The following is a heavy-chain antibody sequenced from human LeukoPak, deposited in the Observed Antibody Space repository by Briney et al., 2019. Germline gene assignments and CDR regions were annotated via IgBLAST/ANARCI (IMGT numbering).Heavy chain of an antibody. D-gene: IGHD1-26*01. CDR1: GLTFSSYA. V-gene: IGHV3-23*01. J-gene: IGHJ4*02. CDR2: INGRGGST. Sequence: GGSLRLSCAASGLTFSSYAMSWVRQAPGKGLEWISSINGRGGSTYYADSVKGRFTISRDNSKNTLYLQMNSLRAEDTAVYYCAKLGGSGSYWGQGTLVTVSS. CDR3: AKLGGSGSY.